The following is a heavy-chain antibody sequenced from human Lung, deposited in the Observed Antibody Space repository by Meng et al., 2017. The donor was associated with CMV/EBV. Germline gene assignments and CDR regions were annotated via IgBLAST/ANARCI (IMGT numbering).Heavy chain of an antibody. Sequence: SXTXSLXXTVSGGSVGSGSYYWSWIRQPPGKGLEWIGYIYYSGSTNYNPSLKSRVTISVDTSKNQFCMKLSSVTAADTAVYYCARAYYDFWQGTGYGMDVXGQGXTVTVSS. CDR2: IYYSGST. V-gene: IGHV4-61*01. CDR1: GGSVGSGSYY. CDR3: ARAYYDFWQGTGYGMDV. D-gene: IGHD3-3*01. J-gene: IGHJ6*02.